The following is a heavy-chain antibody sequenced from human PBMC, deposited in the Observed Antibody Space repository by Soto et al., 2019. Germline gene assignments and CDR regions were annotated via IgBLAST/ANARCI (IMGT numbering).Heavy chain of an antibody. J-gene: IGHJ5*02. Sequence: ASVKVSCKASGYTFTSYYMHWVRQAPGQGLEWMGIINPSGGSTSYAQKFQGRVTMTRDTSTSTVYMELSSLRSEDTAVYYCARDKGTGELVESPDPWGQGTLVTVSS. CDR3: ARDKGTGELVESPDP. CDR2: INPSGGST. CDR1: GYTFTSYY. D-gene: IGHD7-27*01. V-gene: IGHV1-46*01.